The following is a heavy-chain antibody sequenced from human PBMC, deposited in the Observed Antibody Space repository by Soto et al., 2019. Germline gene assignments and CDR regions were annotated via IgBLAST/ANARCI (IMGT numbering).Heavy chain of an antibody. CDR2: IYYSGST. CDR3: ARASPGYGAYGY. V-gene: IGHV4-59*01. D-gene: IGHD4-17*01. Sequence: KTSETLSLTCTVSGGSISSYYWSWIRQPPGKGLEWIGYIYYSGSTNYNPSLKSRVTISVDTSKNQFSLKLSSVTAADTAVYYCARASPGYGAYGYWGQGTLVTVSS. J-gene: IGHJ4*02. CDR1: GGSISSYY.